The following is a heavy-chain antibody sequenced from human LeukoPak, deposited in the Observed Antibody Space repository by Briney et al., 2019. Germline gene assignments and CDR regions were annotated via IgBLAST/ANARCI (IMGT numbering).Heavy chain of an antibody. J-gene: IGHJ4*02. CDR3: ARVVGIAAACTPH. Sequence: GGSLRLSCAASGFTFSSYSMNWVRQAPGKGLEWVSSISSSSSYIYYADSVKGRFTISRDNAKNSLYLQMNSLRAEDTAVYYCARVVGIAAACTPHWGQGTLVTVSS. CDR1: GFTFSSYS. CDR2: ISSSSSYI. V-gene: IGHV3-21*01. D-gene: IGHD6-13*01.